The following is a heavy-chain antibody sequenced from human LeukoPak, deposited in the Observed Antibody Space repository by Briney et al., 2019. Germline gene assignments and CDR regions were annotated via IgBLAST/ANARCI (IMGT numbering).Heavy chain of an antibody. CDR1: GFTFSSYT. D-gene: IGHD2-15*01. J-gene: IGHJ4*02. Sequence: PGGSLRLSCAASGFTFSSYTMTWVRQAPGKGLEWVSAISGSGDNTYYADSVKGRFTISRDNSKNTLYLEMNSLRAEDTAVFYCAKVSGPFDYWGQGTLVTVSS. CDR2: ISGSGDNT. CDR3: AKVSGPFDY. V-gene: IGHV3-23*01.